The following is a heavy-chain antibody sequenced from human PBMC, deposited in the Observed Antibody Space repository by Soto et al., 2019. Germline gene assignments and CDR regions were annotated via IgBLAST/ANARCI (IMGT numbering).Heavy chain of an antibody. D-gene: IGHD2-15*01. J-gene: IGHJ6*02. CDR1: GYSFTSYW. Sequence: GESLKISCKGSGYSFTSYWIGWVRQMPGKGLEWVGIIYPGDSDTRYSPSFQGQVTISADKSISTAYLQWSSLKASDTAMYYCARYHCSGGSCYSYYHYVMDFWGQGTTVIVSS. CDR2: IYPGDSDT. V-gene: IGHV5-51*01. CDR3: ARYHCSGGSCYSYYHYVMDF.